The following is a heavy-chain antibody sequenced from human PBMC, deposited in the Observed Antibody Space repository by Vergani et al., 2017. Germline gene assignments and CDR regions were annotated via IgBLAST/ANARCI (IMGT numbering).Heavy chain of an antibody. CDR3: AKSTKNYDFWSGYLGPYGMDV. V-gene: IGHV3-11*01. Sequence: QVQLVESGGGLVKPGGSLRLSCAASGFTFSDYYMNWIRQAPGKGLEWVSYISSSGSTIYYADSVKGRFTISRDNAKNTLYLQMNSMRAEDTAVYYCAKSTKNYDFWSGYLGPYGMDVWGQGTTVTVSS. CDR2: ISSSGSTI. CDR1: GFTFSDYY. J-gene: IGHJ6*02. D-gene: IGHD3-3*01.